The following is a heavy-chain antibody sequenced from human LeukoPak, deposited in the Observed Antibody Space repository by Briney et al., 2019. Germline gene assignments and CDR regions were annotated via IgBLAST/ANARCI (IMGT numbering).Heavy chain of an antibody. CDR1: GGSFSGYY. CDR3: AKGGYYDSSADY. CDR2: ISGSGGST. J-gene: IGHJ4*02. V-gene: IGHV3-23*01. D-gene: IGHD3-22*01. Sequence: ETLSLTCAVYGGSFSGYYWSWIRQPPGKGLEWVLAISGSGGSTYYADSVKGRFTISRDNSKNTLYLQMNSLRAEDTAVYYCAKGGYYDSSADYWGQGTLVTVSS.